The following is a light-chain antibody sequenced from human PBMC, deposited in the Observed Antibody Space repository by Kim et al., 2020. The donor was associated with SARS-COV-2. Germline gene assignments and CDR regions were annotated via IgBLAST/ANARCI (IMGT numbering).Light chain of an antibody. V-gene: IGKV1-17*01. Sequence: ASVGDRVTITCRASQGIRNDLGWYQQKPGKAPRRLIYAISTLQNGVPSRFSRGGSGTEFTLTISSLQPEDVATYYCLHYSGFPFAFGPGTKVDIK. CDR3: LHYSGFPFA. CDR2: AIS. J-gene: IGKJ3*01. CDR1: QGIRND.